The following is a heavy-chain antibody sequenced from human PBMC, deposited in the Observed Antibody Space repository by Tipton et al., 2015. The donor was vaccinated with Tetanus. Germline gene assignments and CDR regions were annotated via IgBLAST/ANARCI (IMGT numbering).Heavy chain of an antibody. J-gene: IGHJ4*02. D-gene: IGHD5-24*01. CDR1: GYIFSTYW. CDR2: IYAGDSDA. V-gene: IGHV5-51*01. CDR3: ARRVGYYFDF. Sequence: QLVQSGAELKKPGESLKISCEASGYIFSTYWIGWVRQMPGKGREWMGFIYAGDSDARYSPSFQGQVTMSVDRSVNTAYLQWSRLEASDTATYYCARRVGYYFDFWGQGTVVTVSS.